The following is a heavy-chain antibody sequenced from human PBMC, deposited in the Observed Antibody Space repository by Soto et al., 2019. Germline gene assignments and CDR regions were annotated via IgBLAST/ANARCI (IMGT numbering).Heavy chain of an antibody. CDR3: ARVLYYGSVSYSPYGLDV. CDR1: GVSFNNNG. Sequence: QVQLVQSGAEVQKPGSSVKVSCKTSGVSFNNNGIGWVRQAPGHGLEWMGGVSPPFRTSNYARKFHRTTSITTAASTVTVNMELSSLTSEDTAHYFCARVLYYGSVSYSPYGLDVWGQGTTVTVSS. J-gene: IGHJ6*02. V-gene: IGHV1-69*01. CDR2: VSPPFRTS. D-gene: IGHD3-10*01.